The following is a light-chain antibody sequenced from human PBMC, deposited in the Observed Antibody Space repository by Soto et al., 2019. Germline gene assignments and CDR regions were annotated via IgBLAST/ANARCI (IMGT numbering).Light chain of an antibody. V-gene: IGKV3-15*01. J-gene: IGKJ1*01. CDR2: FAS. Sequence: VMPRSPATLSVSPGERAALSCRASQSVSTNGAWYQQKPGQPPRLLIYFASTRATAVPARFTAGGSGTEFTLTISSLQSDDLAVSYCQQYDKWPRTFGQGTKV. CDR1: QSVSTN. CDR3: QQYDKWPRT.